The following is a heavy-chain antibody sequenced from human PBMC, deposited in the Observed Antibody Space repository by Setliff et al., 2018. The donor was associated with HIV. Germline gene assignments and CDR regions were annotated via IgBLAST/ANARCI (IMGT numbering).Heavy chain of an antibody. J-gene: IGHJ5*02. V-gene: IGHV3-66*01. CDR3: VRVRITGTTRWFDP. CDR1: GFTVSSNY. CDR2: IYIGGST. D-gene: IGHD1-7*01. Sequence: GESLKISCAASGFTVSSNYMSWVRQAPGKGLEWVSIIYIGGSTYYADSAKGRFTISRDNSKNTLYLEMNSLRAEDTAVYYCVRVRITGTTRWFDPWGQGTLVTVSS.